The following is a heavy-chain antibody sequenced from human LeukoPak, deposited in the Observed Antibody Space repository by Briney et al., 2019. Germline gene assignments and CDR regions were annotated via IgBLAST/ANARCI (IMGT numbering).Heavy chain of an antibody. D-gene: IGHD3-3*01. V-gene: IGHV3-48*01. J-gene: IGHJ4*02. CDR3: ASDPRSDDFWSGRFDY. Sequence: GGSLRLSCAASGFTFSSYSMNWVRQAPGKGLEWVSYTSSSSSTIYYADSVKGRFTISRDNAKNSLYLQMNSLRAEDTAVYYCASDPRSDDFWSGRFDYWGQGTLVTVSS. CDR2: TSSSSSTI. CDR1: GFTFSSYS.